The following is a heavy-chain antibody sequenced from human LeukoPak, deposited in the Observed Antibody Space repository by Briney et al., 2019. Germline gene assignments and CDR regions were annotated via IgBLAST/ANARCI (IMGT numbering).Heavy chain of an antibody. J-gene: IGHJ4*02. D-gene: IGHD5-24*01. CDR1: GFTFSTYG. Sequence: GGSLRLSCATSGFTFSTYGLSWVRQAPGKGLEWVSGITANGRSTNYADSVKGRFTISRDNLKKTLYLQMNSLRAEDTAVYYCAKDSRDHFDYWGQGTLVTVSS. CDR2: ITANGRST. CDR3: AKDSRDHFDY. V-gene: IGHV3-23*01.